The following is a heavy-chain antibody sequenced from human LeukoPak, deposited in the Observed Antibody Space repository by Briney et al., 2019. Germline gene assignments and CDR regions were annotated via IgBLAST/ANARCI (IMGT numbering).Heavy chain of an antibody. V-gene: IGHV1-18*01. CDR1: GYTFTSYG. D-gene: IGHD1-26*01. J-gene: IGHJ6*03. CDR2: ISAYNGNT. Sequence: GASVKVSCKASGYTFTSYGISWVRQAPGQGLEWMGWISAYNGNTNYAQKLQGRVTMTTDTSTSTAYMELRSLRSDDTAVYYCASGAGSGRLYYYYYMDVWGKGTTVTVSS. CDR3: ASGAGSGRLYYYYYMDV.